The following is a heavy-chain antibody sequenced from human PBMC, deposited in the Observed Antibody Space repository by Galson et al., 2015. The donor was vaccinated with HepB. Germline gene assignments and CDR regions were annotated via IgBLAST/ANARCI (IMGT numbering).Heavy chain of an antibody. J-gene: IGHJ6*02. CDR2: INPNSGVT. CDR1: GYTFTGYY. D-gene: IGHD1-26*01. Sequence: SVKVSCKASGYTFTGYYLHWVRQAPGQGLEWLGWINPNSGVTEYAQKFQGRVTMTRDTSISTAYMELSRLRFDDTAVYYCAREGREGMDVWGQGTTVTVSS. CDR3: AREGREGMDV. V-gene: IGHV1-2*02.